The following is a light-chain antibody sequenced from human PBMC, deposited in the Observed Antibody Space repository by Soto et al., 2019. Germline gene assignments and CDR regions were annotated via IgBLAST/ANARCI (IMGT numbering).Light chain of an antibody. Sequence: QSAMTQPASVSGCPGQSITISCTGTSSDVGGYNYVSWYQQHPGKAPKLMIYEVSNRPSGVSNRFSGSKSGNTASLTISGLQAEDEADYYCSSYTSSSRYVFGTATKVTVL. CDR1: SSDVGGYNY. V-gene: IGLV2-14*01. CDR2: EVS. CDR3: SSYTSSSRYV. J-gene: IGLJ1*01.